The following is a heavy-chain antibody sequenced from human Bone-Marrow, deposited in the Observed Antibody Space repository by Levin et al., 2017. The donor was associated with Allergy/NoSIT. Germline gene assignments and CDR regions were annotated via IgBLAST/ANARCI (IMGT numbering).Heavy chain of an antibody. CDR1: GFTFSSYT. CDR2: ISHDAVTK. CDR3: VKGPDSSWYEFDY. Sequence: GGSLRLSCAASGFTFSSYTMNWVRQAPGKGLEWVAVISHDAVTKYYADSVKGRFTISRDNSNNTLSLQMNSLRGEDTAMYYCVKGPDSSWYEFDYWGQGTLVTVSS. J-gene: IGHJ4*02. D-gene: IGHD6-13*01. V-gene: IGHV3-30-3*01.